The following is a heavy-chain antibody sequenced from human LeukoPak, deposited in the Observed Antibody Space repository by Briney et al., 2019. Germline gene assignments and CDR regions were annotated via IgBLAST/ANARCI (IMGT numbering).Heavy chain of an antibody. CDR2: INHSGST. CDR3: ARLRSGYNKYYFDY. J-gene: IGHJ4*02. V-gene: IGHV4-34*01. Sequence: SETLSLTCTVSGGSISSYYWSWIRQPPGKGLEWIGEINHSGSTNYNPSLKSRVTISVDTSKNQFSLKLSSVTAADTAVYYCARLRSGYNKYYFDYWGQGTLVTVSS. D-gene: IGHD5-24*01. CDR1: GGSISSYY.